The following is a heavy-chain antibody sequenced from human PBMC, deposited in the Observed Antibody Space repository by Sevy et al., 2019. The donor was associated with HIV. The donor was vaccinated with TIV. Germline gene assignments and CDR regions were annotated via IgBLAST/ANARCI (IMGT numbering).Heavy chain of an antibody. V-gene: IGHV3-23*01. CDR1: GFTFSSYA. D-gene: IGHD6-19*01. CDR3: ASLRLAAFDY. CDR2: ISGSGGST. J-gene: IGHJ4*02. Sequence: GGSLRLSCAASGFTFSSYAMSWVRQAPGKGLGWVSAISGSGGSTYYADSVKGRFTISRDNSKNTLYLQMNSLRAEDTAVYYCASLRLAAFDYWGQGTLVTVSS.